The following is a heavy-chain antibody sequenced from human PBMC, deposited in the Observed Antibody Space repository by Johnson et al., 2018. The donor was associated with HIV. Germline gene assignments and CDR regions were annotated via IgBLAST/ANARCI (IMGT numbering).Heavy chain of an antibody. CDR2: ISYDGSNK. V-gene: IGHV3-30*18. J-gene: IGHJ3*02. D-gene: IGHD6-19*01. CDR3: AKDTVAGLDDAFDI. Sequence: QVQLVESGGGLVQPGGSLRLSCAASGFTFSSYWMHWVRQAPGKGLEWVAVISYDGSNKYYADSVKGRFTISRDNSKNTLYLQMNSLRAEDTALYYCAKDTVAGLDDAFDIWGQGTMVTVSS. CDR1: GFTFSSYW.